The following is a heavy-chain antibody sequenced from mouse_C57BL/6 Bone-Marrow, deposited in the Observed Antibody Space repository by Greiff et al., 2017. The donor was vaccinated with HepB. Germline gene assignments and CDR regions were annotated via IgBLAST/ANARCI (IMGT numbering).Heavy chain of an antibody. D-gene: IGHD3-2*02. CDR1: GYSITSGYY. V-gene: IGHV3-6*01. Sequence: EVQVVESGPGLVKPSQSLSLTCSVTGYSITSGYYWNWIRQFPGNKLEWMGYISYDGSNNYNPSLKNRISITRDTSKNQFFLKLNSVTTEDTATYYCARDHDSSGLDYWGQGTTLTVSS. J-gene: IGHJ2*01. CDR3: ARDHDSSGLDY. CDR2: ISYDGSN.